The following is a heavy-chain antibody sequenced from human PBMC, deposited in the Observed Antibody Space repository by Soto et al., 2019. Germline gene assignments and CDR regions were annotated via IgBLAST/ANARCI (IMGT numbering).Heavy chain of an antibody. CDR2: IDPRTGTT. CDR3: ARPSGPYVDFDF. J-gene: IGHJ4*02. CDR1: GYTFTRYH. D-gene: IGHD5-12*01. V-gene: IGHV1-46*01. Sequence: QLQLVQSGAEVKKPGASVKVSCQASGYTFTRYHVHWVRQAPTQGFQWMGTIDPRTGTTTYAQKFQGRVTMTTDTSTNTVYMDLSSLTSEDTAVYYCARPSGPYVDFDFWGKGTLVTVSS.